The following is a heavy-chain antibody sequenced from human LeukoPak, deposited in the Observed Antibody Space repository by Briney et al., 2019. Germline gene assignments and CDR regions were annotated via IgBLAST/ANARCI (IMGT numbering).Heavy chain of an antibody. CDR3: ARVLPNSGRYFDY. V-gene: IGHV3-74*01. D-gene: IGHD6-19*01. J-gene: IGHJ4*02. CDR2: IFSDASST. Sequence: GGSLRLSCAASGFTFSSYWLHWVRQAPGKGLVWVSRIFSDASSTNYADSVKGRFAISRDNAKNALYLQMNSLRADDTAVYYCARVLPNSGRYFDYWGQGTLVTVSS. CDR1: GFTFSSYW.